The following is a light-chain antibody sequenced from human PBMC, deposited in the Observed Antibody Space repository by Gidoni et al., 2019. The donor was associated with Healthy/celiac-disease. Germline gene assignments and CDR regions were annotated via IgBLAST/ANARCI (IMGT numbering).Light chain of an antibody. J-gene: IGKJ1*01. V-gene: IGKV4-1*01. CDR3: QQYYDSPRT. Sequence: DIVITQSPDSLAVPLVERATINCKSSQTVLYRSYNRNYLALYKKKPGLSPKFLIYWASTLASCVPARFTGSGAGTYFTLTISTLQAEDAAVYCCQQYYDSPRTFGQGTKVEIK. CDR2: WAS. CDR1: QTVLYRSYNRNY.